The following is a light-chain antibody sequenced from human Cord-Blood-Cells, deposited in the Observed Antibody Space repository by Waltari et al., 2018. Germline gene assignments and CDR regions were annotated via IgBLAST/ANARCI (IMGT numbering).Light chain of an antibody. Sequence: QSARTQPASVSGSPGQSITISCTGTSSDFGSYNLVSWYQQHPGKAPKLMFYEGSKRPSGVSNRFSGSKSGNTASLTISGLQAEDEADYYCCSYAGSSTYYVFGTGTKVTVL. CDR3: CSYAGSSTYYV. CDR1: SSDFGSYNL. J-gene: IGLJ1*01. CDR2: EGS. V-gene: IGLV2-23*01.